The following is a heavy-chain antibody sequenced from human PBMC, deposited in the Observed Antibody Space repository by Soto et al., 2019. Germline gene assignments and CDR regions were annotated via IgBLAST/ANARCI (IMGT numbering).Heavy chain of an antibody. CDR1: GFTFSTYG. CDR3: AAGGLQGYDS. Sequence: QVQLVESGGGVVQPGRSLRLSCAASGFTFSTYGMHWVRQAPGKGLEWVAVISYDGNNKYYADSVKGRVTNSRDNSKNTLYLQMNSVTIEDTAVYYCAAGGLQGYDSWGQGILVTVSS. D-gene: IGHD2-21*02. V-gene: IGHV3-30*03. CDR2: ISYDGNNK. J-gene: IGHJ4*02.